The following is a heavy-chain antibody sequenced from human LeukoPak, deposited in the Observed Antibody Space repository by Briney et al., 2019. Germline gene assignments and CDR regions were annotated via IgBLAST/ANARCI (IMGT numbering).Heavy chain of an antibody. CDR1: GFTFSSYG. CDR2: ISYDGSNK. D-gene: IGHD1-26*01. Sequence: PGGSLRLSCAASGFTFSSYGMHWVRQAPGKGLEWVAVISYDGSNKYYADSVKGRFTTSRDNSKNTLYLQMNSLRAEDTAVYYCAKGHSGSYYVLIDYWGQGTLVTVSS. J-gene: IGHJ4*02. V-gene: IGHV3-30*18. CDR3: AKGHSGSYYVLIDY.